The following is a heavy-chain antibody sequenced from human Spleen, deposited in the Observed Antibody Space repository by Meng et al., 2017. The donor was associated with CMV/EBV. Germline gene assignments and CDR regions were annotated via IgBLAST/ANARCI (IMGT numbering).Heavy chain of an antibody. CDR1: GFTFSDYW. Sequence: GGSLRLSCTASGFTFSDYWMHWVRQTPGKGLPWVSRIKGDGSHTIYGDSVKGRFTISRDNAKNTLYLQRNTLRVEDTAVYYCVRDGHSWNFDYWGQGSLVTVSS. J-gene: IGHJ4*02. D-gene: IGHD6-13*01. CDR3: VRDGHSWNFDY. V-gene: IGHV3-74*01. CDR2: IKGDGSHT.